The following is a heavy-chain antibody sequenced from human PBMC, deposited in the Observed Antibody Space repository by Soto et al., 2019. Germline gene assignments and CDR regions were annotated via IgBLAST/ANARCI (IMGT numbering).Heavy chain of an antibody. J-gene: IGHJ4*02. V-gene: IGHV5-51*01. Sequence: PGESLKISCKGSGYSFTSYWIGWVRQMPWKGLEWMGIIYPGDSDTRYSPSFQGQVTISADKSISTAYLQWSSLKASDTAMYYCSRGPALYEILTGATIDYWGQGTLVTVSS. CDR2: IYPGDSDT. D-gene: IGHD3-9*01. CDR3: SRGPALYEILTGATIDY. CDR1: GYSFTSYW.